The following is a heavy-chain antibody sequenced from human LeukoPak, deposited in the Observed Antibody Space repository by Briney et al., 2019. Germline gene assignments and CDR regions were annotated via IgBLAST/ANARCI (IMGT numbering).Heavy chain of an antibody. D-gene: IGHD6-25*01. CDR2: INPNSGGT. CDR3: ARDLNSGYWFDP. CDR1: GYTFTGYY. Sequence: GASVKVSCKASGYTFTGYYMHWVRQAPGQGLEWMGWINPNSGGTNYAQKLQGRVTMTRDMSTSTVYMELSSLRSEDTAVYYCARDLNSGYWFDPWGQGTLVTVSS. J-gene: IGHJ5*02. V-gene: IGHV1-2*02.